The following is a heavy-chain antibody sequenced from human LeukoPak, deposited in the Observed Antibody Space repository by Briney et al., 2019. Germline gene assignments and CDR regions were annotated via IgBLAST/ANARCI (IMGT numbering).Heavy chain of an antibody. J-gene: IGHJ4*02. D-gene: IGHD3-22*01. CDR3: ARARDGSIAFDY. V-gene: IGHV4-59*01. Sequence: SETLSLTCTVSGASISSYYWSWXRQPPGXXXXWIGYIYYSGSTKYNPSLKSRVTISVDTSKNQFSLKLSSVTAADTAVYYCARARDGSIAFDYWGQGTLVTVSS. CDR2: IYYSGST. CDR1: GASISSYY.